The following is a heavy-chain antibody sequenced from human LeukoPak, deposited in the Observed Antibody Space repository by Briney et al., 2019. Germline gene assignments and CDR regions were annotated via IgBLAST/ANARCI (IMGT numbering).Heavy chain of an antibody. CDR2: LSGSGTST. V-gene: IGHV3-23*01. D-gene: IGHD1-26*01. CDR3: AKGGVVGAIPFQH. CDR1: GFTFSSYG. Sequence: GGSLRLSCAASGFTFSSYGMSWVRQAPGKGLEWVSALSGSGTSTFYADSVKGRFTISRDNSKNTLYLQMNSLRAEDTAVYYCAKGGVVGAIPFQHWGQGTLVTVSS. J-gene: IGHJ1*01.